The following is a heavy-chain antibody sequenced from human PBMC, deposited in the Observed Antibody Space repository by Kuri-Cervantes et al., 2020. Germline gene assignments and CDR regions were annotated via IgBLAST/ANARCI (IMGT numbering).Heavy chain of an antibody. CDR2: INSDGSST. CDR1: GFTFSSYW. D-gene: IGHD5-24*01. CDR3: ARVKGGDGYNISPFDY. Sequence: GGSLRLSCAASGFTFSSYWMHWVRQAPGKGLVWVSRINSDGSSTSYADSVKGRFTISRDNAKNTLYLQMNSLRAEDTAVYYCARVKGGDGYNISPFDYWGQGTLVTVSS. V-gene: IGHV3-74*01. J-gene: IGHJ4*02.